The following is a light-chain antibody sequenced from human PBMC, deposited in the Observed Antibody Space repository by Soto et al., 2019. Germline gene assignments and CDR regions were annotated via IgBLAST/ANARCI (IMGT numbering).Light chain of an antibody. CDR1: QGISNY. V-gene: IGKV1-27*01. Sequence: DIQMTQSPSSLSASVGDRVTITCRASQGISNYLAWYQQKPGKVPKLLIYAASTLQSGVPSRFSGSGSGTDFTLTISSLQPEDVATYYCQKYNSAHPWTFGQGNKVEI. J-gene: IGKJ1*01. CDR2: AAS. CDR3: QKYNSAHPWT.